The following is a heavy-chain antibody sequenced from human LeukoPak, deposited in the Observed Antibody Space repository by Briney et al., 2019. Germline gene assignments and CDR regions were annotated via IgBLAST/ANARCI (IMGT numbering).Heavy chain of an antibody. CDR2: IIPIFGTA. CDR1: GGTFSSYA. J-gene: IGHJ6*03. Sequence: SVKVSCKASGGTFSSYAISWVRQAPGQGLEWMGGIIPIFGTANYAQKFQGRVTITADESTSAAYMELSSLRSEDTAVYYCARASGAHYDFWSGSYYMDVWGKGTTVTVSS. CDR3: ARASGAHYDFWSGSYYMDV. D-gene: IGHD3-3*01. V-gene: IGHV1-69*13.